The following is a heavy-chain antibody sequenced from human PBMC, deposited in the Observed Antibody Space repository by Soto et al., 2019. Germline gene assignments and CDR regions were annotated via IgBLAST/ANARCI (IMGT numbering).Heavy chain of an antibody. Sequence: GGSLRLSCAASGFTFSSYEMHWVRQAPGKGLEWLSYITSSGRNIYYAGSVKGRFTISRDSANNSLYLQMNSLRAEETAVYYCARRRKYYYYGMDVWGQGTTVTVSS. V-gene: IGHV3-48*03. CDR2: ITSSGRNI. CDR1: GFTFSSYE. CDR3: ARRRKYYYYGMDV. J-gene: IGHJ6*02.